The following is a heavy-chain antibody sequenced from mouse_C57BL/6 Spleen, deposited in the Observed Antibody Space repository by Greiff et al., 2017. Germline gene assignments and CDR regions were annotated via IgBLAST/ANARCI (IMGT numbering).Heavy chain of an antibody. CDR2: FYPGSGSI. V-gene: IGHV1-62-2*01. Sequence: VQLQQSGAELVKPGASVKLSCKASGYTFTEYTIHWVKQRPGQGLEWIGWFYPGSGSIKYNEKFKDKATLTADKSSSTVYMELSRLTSEDSAAYFGARHEAPTWDMDYWGQGTSVTVSS. J-gene: IGHJ4*01. CDR3: ARHEAPTWDMDY. D-gene: IGHD2-10*01. CDR1: GYTFTEYT.